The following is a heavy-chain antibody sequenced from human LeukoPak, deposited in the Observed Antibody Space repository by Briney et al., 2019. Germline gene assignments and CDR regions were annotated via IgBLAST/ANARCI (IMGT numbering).Heavy chain of an antibody. CDR2: INPNSGGT. V-gene: IGHV1-2*02. CDR3: AKGDSSSVPQKGPDY. D-gene: IGHD6-13*01. Sequence: GASVKVPCKASGYTFTGYYMHWVRQAPGQGLEWMGWINPNSGGTNYAQKFQGRVTMTRDTSISTAYMELSRLRSDDTAVYYCAKGDSSSVPQKGPDYWGQGTLVTVSS. CDR1: GYTFTGYY. J-gene: IGHJ4*02.